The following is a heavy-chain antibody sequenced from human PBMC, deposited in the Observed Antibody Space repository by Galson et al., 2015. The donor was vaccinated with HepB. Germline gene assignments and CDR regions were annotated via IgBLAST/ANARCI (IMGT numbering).Heavy chain of an antibody. CDR3: ARGGRLTIFGVVGTYYMDV. V-gene: IGHV1-2*04. Sequence: SVKVSCKASGYTFTGYYMHWVRQAPGQGLEWMGWINPNSGGTNYAQKFQGWVTMTRDTSISTAYMELSRLRSDDTAVYYCARGGRLTIFGVVGTYYMDVWGKGTTVTVSS. J-gene: IGHJ6*03. D-gene: IGHD3-3*01. CDR1: GYTFTGYY. CDR2: INPNSGGT.